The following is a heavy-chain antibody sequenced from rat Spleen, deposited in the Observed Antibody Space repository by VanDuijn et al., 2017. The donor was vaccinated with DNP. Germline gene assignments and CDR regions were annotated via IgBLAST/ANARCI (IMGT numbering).Heavy chain of an antibody. CDR3: TTDPSYYSSPFAY. Sequence: EVQLVESGGGLVQPGRSLKLSCAASGFTFSDYNMAWVRQAPKTGLEWVANIIYDGSRTHYRDSVKGRFTISRDNAKSTLYLQMDSLRSEDTATYYCTTDPSYYSSPFAYWGQGTLVTVSS. V-gene: IGHV5S10*01. J-gene: IGHJ3*01. CDR2: IIYDGSRT. CDR1: GFTFSDYN. D-gene: IGHD1-2*01.